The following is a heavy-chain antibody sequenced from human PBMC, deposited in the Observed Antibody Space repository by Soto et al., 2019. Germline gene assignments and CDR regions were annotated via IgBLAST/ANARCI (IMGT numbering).Heavy chain of an antibody. V-gene: IGHV3-21*01. D-gene: IGHD3-3*01. Sequence: VGSLRLSCAASGFTFSSYSMNWVRQAPGKGLEWVSSISSSSTYIYYADSVKGRFTISRDNAKNSLYLQMNSLRAEGTAVYYCAKTGPYYDFWSGSTDAFDIWGQGTMVTVSS. CDR3: AKTGPYYDFWSGSTDAFDI. CDR2: ISSSSTYI. CDR1: GFTFSSYS. J-gene: IGHJ3*02.